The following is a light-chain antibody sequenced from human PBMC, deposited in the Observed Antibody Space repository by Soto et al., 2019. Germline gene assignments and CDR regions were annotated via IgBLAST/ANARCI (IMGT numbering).Light chain of an antibody. CDR2: DDI. Sequence: QSVLTQPPSVSGAPGQRVTISCTGSSSNIGARYDVHWYQQLRGTATNLLLYDDINRPSGVHDRFSGSKSGTSASLAITVLQAEDEAEYYCQCYDSGLSGVVFGGGTKLTVL. CDR3: QCYDSGLSGVV. CDR1: SSNIGARYD. V-gene: IGLV1-40*01. J-gene: IGLJ2*01.